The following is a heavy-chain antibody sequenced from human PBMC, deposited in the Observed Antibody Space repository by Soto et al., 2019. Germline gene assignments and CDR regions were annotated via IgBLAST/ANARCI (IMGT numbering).Heavy chain of an antibody. CDR1: GYSFTTYS. CDR2: ISARNGDT. CDR3: ARCFTGGAYFYGLDV. J-gene: IGHJ6*02. V-gene: IGHV1-18*01. Sequence: ASVKVSCKASGYSFTTYSIINWVRQAPGQGLEWMGWISARNGDTHFAQNFQDRVSMTTDTSTNTAYMELRSLRSDDTAVYYCARCFTGGAYFYGLDVWGQGTAVTVSS. D-gene: IGHD3-9*01.